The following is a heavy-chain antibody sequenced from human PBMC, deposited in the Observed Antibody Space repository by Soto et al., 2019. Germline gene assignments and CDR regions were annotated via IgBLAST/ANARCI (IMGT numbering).Heavy chain of an antibody. Sequence: PSETLSLTCAVSGGSISSTDWWSWVRQPPGKGLEWIGEVYHTGSTNYNPSLKSRVSISVDKSKSQFSLKLNSVTAADTAVYYCARRYFYESTGYYPYWGQGTLVTVSS. J-gene: IGHJ4*02. CDR2: VYHTGST. V-gene: IGHV4-4*02. CDR1: GGSISSTDW. D-gene: IGHD3-22*01. CDR3: ARRYFYESTGYYPY.